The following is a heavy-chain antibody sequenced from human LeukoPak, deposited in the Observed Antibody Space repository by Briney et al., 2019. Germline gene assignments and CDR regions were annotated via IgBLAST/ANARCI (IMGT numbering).Heavy chain of an antibody. CDR3: ASMTTVGGPWYFDL. CDR2: IYSSGTT. J-gene: IGHJ2*01. CDR1: GGSISSSY. V-gene: IGHV4-59*01. D-gene: IGHD4-23*01. Sequence: SSETLSLTCTVSGGSISSSYWSWTRQPPGKRLEWIGYIYSSGTTNYNPSLKSRVTISVDTSKNQFSLKLSSVTAADTAVYYCASMTTVGGPWYFDLWGRGTLVTVSS.